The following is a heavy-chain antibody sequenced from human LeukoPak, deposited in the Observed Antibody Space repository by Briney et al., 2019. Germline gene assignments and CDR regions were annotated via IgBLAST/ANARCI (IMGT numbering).Heavy chain of an antibody. J-gene: IGHJ4*02. CDR2: ISSSSRYI. D-gene: IGHD3-9*01. V-gene: IGHV3-21*01. Sequence: GGSLRLSCAASGFTFSSYSMNWVRQAPGKGLEWVSSISSSSRYIYYADSVKGRFTISRDNAKNSLYLQMNSLRAEDTAVYYCASTAGVFRYFDWFFDYWGQGTLVTVSS. CDR1: GFTFSSYS. CDR3: ASTAGVFRYFDWFFDY.